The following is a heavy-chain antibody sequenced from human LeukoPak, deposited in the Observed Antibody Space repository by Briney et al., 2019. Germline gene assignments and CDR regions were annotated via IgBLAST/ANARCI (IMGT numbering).Heavy chain of an antibody. CDR3: ANVWVSSGWYSGAFDI. CDR1: GYTFTSYY. D-gene: IGHD6-19*01. J-gene: IGHJ3*02. V-gene: IGHV1-46*01. Sequence: ASVKVSCKASGYTFTSYYMHWVRQAPGQGREWMGIINPSGGSTSYAQKFQGRVTMTRDTSTSTVYMELSSLRSEDTAVYYCANVWVSSGWYSGAFDIWGQGTIVTVSS. CDR2: INPSGGST.